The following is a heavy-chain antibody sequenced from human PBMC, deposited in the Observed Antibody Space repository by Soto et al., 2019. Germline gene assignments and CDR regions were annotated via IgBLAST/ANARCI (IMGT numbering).Heavy chain of an antibody. Sequence: QVQLVQSGAEVKKPGASVKVSRKVYGDTLTELYIHWVRQAPGKGLEWLGGIDPEDGEMISAQKFRGRITMTEDTSTDTAYMKLTSLRSEDTAIYYCAILLSPVHGHHLYNWFDPWGQGTLVTVSS. D-gene: IGHD3-10*01. CDR1: GDTLTELY. CDR3: AILLSPVHGHHLYNWFDP. V-gene: IGHV1-24*01. J-gene: IGHJ5*02. CDR2: IDPEDGEM.